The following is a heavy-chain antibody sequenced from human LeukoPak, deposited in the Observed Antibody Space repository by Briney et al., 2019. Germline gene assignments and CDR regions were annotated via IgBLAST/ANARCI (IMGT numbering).Heavy chain of an antibody. CDR1: GGSISSGGYY. CDR2: IYYSGST. Sequence: PSETLSLTCTVSGGSISSGGYYWSWIRQHPGKGLVWIGYIYYSGSTHYNPSLKSRVTISVDTSKNQFSLKLSSVTAADTAVYYCARVGIYGDSYYFDYWGQGTLVTVSS. V-gene: IGHV4-31*03. D-gene: IGHD4-17*01. CDR3: ARVGIYGDSYYFDY. J-gene: IGHJ4*02.